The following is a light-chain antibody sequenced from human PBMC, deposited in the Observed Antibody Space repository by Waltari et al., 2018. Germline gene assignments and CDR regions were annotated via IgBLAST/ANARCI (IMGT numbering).Light chain of an antibody. J-gene: IGKJ1*01. CDR3: QHYRSLPVT. Sequence: EIVLTQSPGTLSLSPGERATLSCRASESVRRALALYQQRPGQAPRLLIYDASARATGIPDRFSGSGSGTDFSLTISRLEPEDFALYYCQHYRSLPVTFGQGTKVEIK. V-gene: IGKV3-20*01. CDR2: DAS. CDR1: ESVRRA.